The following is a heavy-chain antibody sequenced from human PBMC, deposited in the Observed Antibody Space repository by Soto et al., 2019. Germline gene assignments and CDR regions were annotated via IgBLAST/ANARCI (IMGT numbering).Heavy chain of an antibody. D-gene: IGHD4-17*01. CDR1: GFTFDDYA. CDR3: VKDGGKYGDFCNPLCDY. J-gene: IGHJ4*02. V-gene: IGHV3-9*01. CDR2: ISWNSGNI. Sequence: EVQLVESGGGLVQPGRSLRLSCAASGFTFDDYAMHWVRQAPGKGLEWVSGISWNSGNIDYADSVKGRFAISRDNAKNSLYLQMNSLRAEDTALYYCVKDGGKYGDFCNPLCDYWGQGTLVTVSS.